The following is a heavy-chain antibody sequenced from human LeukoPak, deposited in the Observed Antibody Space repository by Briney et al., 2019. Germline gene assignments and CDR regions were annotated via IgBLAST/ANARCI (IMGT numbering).Heavy chain of an antibody. Sequence: GGSLRLSCAASGFTFSSYALHWVRQAPGRGLEWVALISYDESDKYYADFVKGRFAISRDNFKNTLYLQMNSLRAEDTAVYYCANRDVTYFDYWGQGTLVTVSS. V-gene: IGHV3-30*18. D-gene: IGHD2-21*02. CDR2: ISYDESDK. J-gene: IGHJ4*02. CDR3: ANRDVTYFDY. CDR1: GFTFSSYA.